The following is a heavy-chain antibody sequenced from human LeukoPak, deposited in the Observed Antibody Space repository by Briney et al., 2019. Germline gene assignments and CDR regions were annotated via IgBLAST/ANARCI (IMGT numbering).Heavy chain of an antibody. Sequence: GGSLRLSCAPSRFTFCSHSMNWVRQAPGKGPEWVSSISYNSDYIHYADSVKGRFTISRDNAKTSLYLQMNSLRAEDTAVYYCARDLMGGFGELSVFDSWGQGTLDTVPS. D-gene: IGHD3-10*01. J-gene: IGHJ4*02. CDR2: ISYNSDYI. CDR3: ARDLMGGFGELSVFDS. V-gene: IGHV3-21*01. CDR1: RFTFCSHS.